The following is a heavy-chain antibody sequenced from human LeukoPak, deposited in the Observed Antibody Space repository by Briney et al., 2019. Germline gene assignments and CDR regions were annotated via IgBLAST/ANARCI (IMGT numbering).Heavy chain of an antibody. J-gene: IGHJ3*02. V-gene: IGHV1-18*01. Sequence: ASVKVSCXASGYTFTSYGISWVRQAPGQGLEWMGWISAYNGNTNYAQKLQGRVTMTTDTSTSTAYMELRSLRSDDTAVYYCARDGRAAGDSDAFDIWGQGTMVTVSS. CDR2: ISAYNGNT. CDR1: GYTFTSYG. D-gene: IGHD6-13*01. CDR3: ARDGRAAGDSDAFDI.